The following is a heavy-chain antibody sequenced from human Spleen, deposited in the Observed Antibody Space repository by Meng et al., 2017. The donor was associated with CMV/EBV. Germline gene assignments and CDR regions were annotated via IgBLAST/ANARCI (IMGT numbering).Heavy chain of an antibody. D-gene: IGHD2-21*01. CDR3: ARDREIVVVIGASLY. J-gene: IGHJ4*02. CDR2: IAYDGSYK. V-gene: IGHV3-30*04. Sequence: GESLKISCAASGFTFSFYSMHWVRQAPGKGLEWLVVIAYDGSYKYYADSVKGRFTISRDNSKNTVDLQMSSLRAEDTAVYYCARDREIVVVIGASLYWGQGTLVTVSS. CDR1: GFTFSFYS.